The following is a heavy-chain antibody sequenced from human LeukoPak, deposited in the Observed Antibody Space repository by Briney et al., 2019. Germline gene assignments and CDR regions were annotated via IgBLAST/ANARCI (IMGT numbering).Heavy chain of an antibody. CDR1: GFTFSNYG. CDR3: AKEAVAGTNWFDP. CDR2: ISTTTSPI. J-gene: IGHJ5*02. D-gene: IGHD6-19*01. Sequence: GGSLRLSCAASGFTFSNYGMNWVRQAPGKGLEWVSYISTTTSPIYYADSVKGRFTISRDNAKNSLYLQMNNLRAEDTAIYYCAKEAVAGTNWFDPWGQGTLVTVSS. V-gene: IGHV3-48*01.